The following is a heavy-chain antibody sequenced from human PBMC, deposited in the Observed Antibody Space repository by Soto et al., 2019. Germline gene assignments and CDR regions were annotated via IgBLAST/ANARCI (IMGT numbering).Heavy chain of an antibody. V-gene: IGHV1-3*01. CDR2: INAGNGNT. Sequence: QVRFVRSGAGVRRLGASVRVSCKASGKTLTSYAMIWGRRPPGQRLEWMGWINAGNGNTKYSQKFQGRVTITRDTSASTAYMELSSLRSEDTAVYYCARGLGLYYFDYWGQGTLVTVSS. J-gene: IGHJ4*02. CDR1: GKTLTSYA. CDR3: ARGLGLYYFDY. D-gene: IGHD1-26*01.